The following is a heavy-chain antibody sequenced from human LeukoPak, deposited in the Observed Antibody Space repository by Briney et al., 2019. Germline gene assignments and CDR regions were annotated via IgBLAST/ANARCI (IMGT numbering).Heavy chain of an antibody. CDR2: ISAYNGNT. J-gene: IGHJ6*03. V-gene: IGHV1-18*01. CDR3: ATAPAAGTAYYMDV. D-gene: IGHD6-13*01. Sequence: ASVKVSCKASGYTFTSYGISWVRQAPGQGLEWMGWISAYNGNTNYAQKLQGRVTMTEDTSTDTAYMELSSLRSEDTAVYYCATAPAAGTAYYMDVWGKGTTVTVSS. CDR1: GYTFTSYG.